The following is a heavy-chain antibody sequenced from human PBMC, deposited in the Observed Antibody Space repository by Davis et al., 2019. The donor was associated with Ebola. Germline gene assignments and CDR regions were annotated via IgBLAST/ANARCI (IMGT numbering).Heavy chain of an antibody. J-gene: IGHJ4*02. V-gene: IGHV3-48*03. Sequence: GESLKTSCVASGFTFSRYEMNWVRQAPGKGLEWVSYISSSGSTAHYADSVKGRFTVSRDNARNSLFLQMNSLRADDAAVYYCARWGTSPDCSSSTCSFYFDHWGQGTLVAVSS. CDR2: ISSSGSTA. D-gene: IGHD2-2*01. CDR1: GFTFSRYE. CDR3: ARWGTSPDCSSSTCSFYFDH.